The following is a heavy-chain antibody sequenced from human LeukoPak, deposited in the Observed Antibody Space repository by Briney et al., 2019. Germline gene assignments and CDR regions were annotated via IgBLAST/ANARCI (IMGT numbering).Heavy chain of an antibody. CDR3: ARESGITMVRGVHDY. Sequence: PSETLSLTCTVSGYSISSGYYWGWIRQPPGKGLEWIGYIYHSGSTYYNPSLKSRVTISVDRSKNQFSLKLSSVTAADTAVYYCARESGITMVRGVHDYWGQGTLVTVSS. J-gene: IGHJ4*02. V-gene: IGHV4-38-2*02. CDR1: GYSISSGYY. D-gene: IGHD3-10*01. CDR2: IYHSGST.